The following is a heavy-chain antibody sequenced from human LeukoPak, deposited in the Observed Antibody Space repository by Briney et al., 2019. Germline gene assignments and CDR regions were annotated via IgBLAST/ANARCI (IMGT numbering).Heavy chain of an antibody. Sequence: SVKVSCKASGGTFSSYAISWVRQAPGQGLEWMGRIIPILGIANYAQKSQGRVTITADKSTSTAYMELSSLRSEDTAVYYCARGTRQLDPFDYWGQGTLVTVSS. V-gene: IGHV1-69*04. CDR1: GGTFSSYA. D-gene: IGHD6-13*01. CDR3: ARGTRQLDPFDY. CDR2: IIPILGIA. J-gene: IGHJ4*02.